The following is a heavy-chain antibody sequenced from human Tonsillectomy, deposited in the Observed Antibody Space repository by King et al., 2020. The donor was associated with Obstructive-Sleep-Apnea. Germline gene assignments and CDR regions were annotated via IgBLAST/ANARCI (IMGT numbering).Heavy chain of an antibody. CDR1: GGPFSGYY. D-gene: IGHD5-18*01. Sequence: VQLQQWGAGLLKPSDTLSLTCAVYGGPFSGYYWSWIRQPPGKGLEWIGEINHSGSTNYNPSLKSRVTISVDTSRNQFSLKLTSVTASDTAVYYCAHTWMQLWIDRGPFFDYWGQGTLVTVSS. CDR3: AHTWMQLWIDRGPFFDY. CDR2: INHSGST. J-gene: IGHJ4*02. V-gene: IGHV4-34*01.